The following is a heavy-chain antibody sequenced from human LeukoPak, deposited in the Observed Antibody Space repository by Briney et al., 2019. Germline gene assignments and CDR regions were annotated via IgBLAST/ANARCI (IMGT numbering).Heavy chain of an antibody. J-gene: IGHJ4*02. Sequence: SETLSLTCTVSGGSISSYCWSWIRQPPGKGLEWIGYIYYSGSTNYNPSLKSLVTISVDTSKNQFSLKLSSVTAADTAVYYCARVGIYGDLFDYWGQGTLVTVSS. D-gene: IGHD4-17*01. CDR3: ARVGIYGDLFDY. V-gene: IGHV4-59*01. CDR2: IYYSGST. CDR1: GGSISSYC.